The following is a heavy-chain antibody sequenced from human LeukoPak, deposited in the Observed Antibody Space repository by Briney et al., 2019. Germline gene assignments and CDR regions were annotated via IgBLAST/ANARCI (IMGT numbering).Heavy chain of an antibody. Sequence: GASVKVSCKASGGTFSSYAISWVRQAPGQGLEWMGGIIPIFGTANYAQKFQGRVTITADESTSTAYMELSSLRSEDTAVYYCARGGASSGWLDAFDIWGQGTMDTVSS. J-gene: IGHJ3*02. D-gene: IGHD6-19*01. CDR2: IIPIFGTA. CDR3: ARGGASSGWLDAFDI. V-gene: IGHV1-69*13. CDR1: GGTFSSYA.